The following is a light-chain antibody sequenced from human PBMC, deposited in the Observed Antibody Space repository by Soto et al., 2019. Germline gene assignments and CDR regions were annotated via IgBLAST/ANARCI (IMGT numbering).Light chain of an antibody. V-gene: IGLV1-40*01. J-gene: IGLJ2*01. CDR2: GNS. CDR1: SSNIGAGYD. CDR3: QPYGSGLSVL. Sequence: QSVLTQPPSVSGAPGQRVTISCTGSSSNIGAGYDVHWYQQLPGTAPKLLIYGNSNRPSGVPDRFSGSKSGTSASLAITGLQAEDEADYYCQPYGSGLSVLFGGGTKLPVL.